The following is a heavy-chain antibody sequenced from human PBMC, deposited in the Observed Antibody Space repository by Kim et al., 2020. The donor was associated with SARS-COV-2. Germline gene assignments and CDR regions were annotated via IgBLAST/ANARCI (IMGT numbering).Heavy chain of an antibody. J-gene: IGHJ4*02. Sequence: YYTDSWEGRFTVSRYNCKDTLSLQMNSLRGEDTEVYYCGKDGRAAGGDYWGQGTLVTVSS. CDR3: GKDGRAAGGDY. V-gene: IGHV3-23*01. D-gene: IGHD6-13*01.